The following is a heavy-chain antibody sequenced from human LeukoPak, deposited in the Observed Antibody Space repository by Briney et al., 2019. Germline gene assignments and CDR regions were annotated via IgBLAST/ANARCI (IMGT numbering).Heavy chain of an antibody. CDR3: ARGWAGTAMGDF. Sequence: ASVKVSCKASGYTFSSYGISWVRQAPGQGLEWMGWINPYNGNTDYAQMFQGKVTMTTVTSTSTAYMELRSLTSDDTAVYYCARGWAGTAMGDFWGQGTLLTVSS. J-gene: IGHJ4*02. CDR1: GYTFSSYG. V-gene: IGHV1-18*01. D-gene: IGHD5-18*01. CDR2: INPYNGNT.